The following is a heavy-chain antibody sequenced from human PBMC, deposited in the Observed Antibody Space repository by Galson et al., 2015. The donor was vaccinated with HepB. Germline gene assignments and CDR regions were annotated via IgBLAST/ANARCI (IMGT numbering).Heavy chain of an antibody. Sequence: SVKVSCKASGGTISSYAISWVRQAPGQGLEWMGGIVPMLATANYAQKFQGRVTITADRSTSTAYMELSSLRYEDTAVYYCARDLGGLQNHTSPNGAFYYYYYGMYVWGQGTTVTVSS. D-gene: IGHD4-11*01. CDR1: GGTISSYA. J-gene: IGHJ6*02. CDR2: IVPMLATA. V-gene: IGHV1-69*06. CDR3: ARDLGGLQNHTSPNGAFYYYYYGMYV.